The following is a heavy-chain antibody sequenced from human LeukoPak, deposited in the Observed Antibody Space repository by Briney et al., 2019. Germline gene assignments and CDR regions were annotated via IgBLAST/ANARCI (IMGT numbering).Heavy chain of an antibody. V-gene: IGHV3-7*01. Sequence: GGSLRLSCAASGFTFSSYWMSWVRQAPGKGLEWVANIKQDGSEKYYVDSVKGRFTISRDNPKNSLYLQMNSLRAEDTAVYYCARDRHAFITIFGVVTNAFDIWGQGTMVTVSS. CDR2: IKQDGSEK. CDR1: GFTFSSYW. CDR3: ARDRHAFITIFGVVTNAFDI. J-gene: IGHJ3*02. D-gene: IGHD3-3*01.